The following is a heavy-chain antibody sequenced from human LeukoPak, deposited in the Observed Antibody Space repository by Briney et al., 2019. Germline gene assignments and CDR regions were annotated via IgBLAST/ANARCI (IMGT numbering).Heavy chain of an antibody. Sequence: PGGSLRLSCAASGFTFSSYAMSWVRQAPGKGLEWVSAISGSGGSTYYADSVKGRFTISRDNSKNTLYLQMNSLRAEDTAVYYCAKDRLGYCSSTSCHAFDYWGQGTLVTVSS. CDR1: GFTFSSYA. CDR3: AKDRLGYCSSTSCHAFDY. D-gene: IGHD2-2*01. V-gene: IGHV3-23*01. J-gene: IGHJ4*02. CDR2: ISGSGGST.